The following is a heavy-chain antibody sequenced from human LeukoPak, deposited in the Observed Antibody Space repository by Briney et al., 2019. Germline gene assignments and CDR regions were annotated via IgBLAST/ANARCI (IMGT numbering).Heavy chain of an antibody. CDR2: ISGSGDTT. D-gene: IGHD3-22*01. V-gene: IGHV3-23*01. CDR3: AKETDYFDTGNFDY. CDR1: GFTLRSYA. J-gene: IGHJ4*02. Sequence: AGGSLRLSCAASGFTLRSYAMGWVRQARGKGVEGVSDISGSGDTTYSAASVKGRFTISRDNSKNTLYLQMNSLRAEDTAVYYCAKETDYFDTGNFDYWGQGTLVTVSS.